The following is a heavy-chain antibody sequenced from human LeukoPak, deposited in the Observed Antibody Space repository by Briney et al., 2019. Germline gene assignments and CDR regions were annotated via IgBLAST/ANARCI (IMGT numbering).Heavy chain of an antibody. CDR1: GDTFTAYY. D-gene: IGHD3-9*01. V-gene: IGHV1-2*06. CDR2: INPNNGGT. J-gene: IGHJ4*02. CDR3: ARDNYDISTGYHDFNY. Sequence: ASVKVSCKASGDTFTAYYMHWVRQAPGQGLEWMGRINPNNGGTNYAQKFQGRVTMTRDTSISTAYMDLSRLRFDDTAVYYCARDNYDISTGYHDFNYWGQGTLVTVSS.